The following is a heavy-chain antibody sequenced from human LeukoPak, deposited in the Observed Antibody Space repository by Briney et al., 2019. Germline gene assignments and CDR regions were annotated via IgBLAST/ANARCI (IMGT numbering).Heavy chain of an antibody. CDR3: AKDQRPDSGCDIDY. CDR1: GLSFSRYA. J-gene: IGHJ4*02. V-gene: IGHV3-23*01. CDR2: LFGSGGGI. D-gene: IGHD5-12*01. Sequence: GGSLRLSCAASGLSFSRYAMSWVRQAPGKGLEWVSGLFGSGGGISYANSVKGRFTISRDNSKNTLYLQMHSLRAVDTAVYYCAKDQRPDSGCDIDYWGQGTLVTVSS.